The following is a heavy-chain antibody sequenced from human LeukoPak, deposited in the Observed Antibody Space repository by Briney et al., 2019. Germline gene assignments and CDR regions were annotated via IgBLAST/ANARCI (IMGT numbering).Heavy chain of an antibody. CDR3: ARQSMVATGH. Sequence: SETLSLTCTVSGGSISSGSYDWAWIRQPPGKGLEWIGSIYYNGNTFYNPSLQSRVTISLDTSKNQLSLKLSSVTAADTAMYYCARQSMVATGHWGQGTLVTVSS. CDR2: IYYNGNT. D-gene: IGHD5-12*01. CDR1: GGSISSGSYD. J-gene: IGHJ4*02. V-gene: IGHV4-39*01.